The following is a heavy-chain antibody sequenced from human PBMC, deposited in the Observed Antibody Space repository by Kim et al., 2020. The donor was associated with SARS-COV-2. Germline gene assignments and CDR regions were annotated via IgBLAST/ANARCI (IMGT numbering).Heavy chain of an antibody. CDR3: ARGRRGGWFDP. V-gene: IGHV3-13*01. CDR1: GFTFSSYD. J-gene: IGHJ5*02. CDR2: IGTAGDT. Sequence: GGSLRLSCAASGFTFSSYDMHWVRQATGKGLEWVSAIGTAGDTYYPGSVKGRFTISRENAKNSLYLQMNSLRAGDTAVYYCARGRRGGWFDPWGQGTLVTVSS.